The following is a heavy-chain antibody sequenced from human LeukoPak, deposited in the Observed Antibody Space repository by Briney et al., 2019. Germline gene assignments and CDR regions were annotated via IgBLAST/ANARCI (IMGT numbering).Heavy chain of an antibody. CDR1: GGSISGGPYY. CDR3: ASGIAADLY. CDR2: IYTSGST. V-gene: IGHV4-61*02. J-gene: IGHJ4*02. D-gene: IGHD6-13*01. Sequence: SETLSLTCTVSGGSISGGPYYWSWIRQPAGKGLEWIGRIYTSGSTNYNPSLKSRVTISVDTSKNQFSLKLSSVTAADTAVYYCASGIAADLYWGQGTLVTVSS.